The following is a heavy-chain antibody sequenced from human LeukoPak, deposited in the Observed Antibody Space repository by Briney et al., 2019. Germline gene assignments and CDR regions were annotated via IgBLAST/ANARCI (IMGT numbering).Heavy chain of an antibody. CDR2: INPNSGGT. V-gene: IGHV1-2*06. Sequence: ASLKVSCKASGYTFTGSYMHWVLQAPGQWLVWIGRINPNSGGTNYAQKFQGRVTMTRDTSISTAYMELSRLRSDDTAVYYCARPGITMIVVVPSYYYGMDVWGQGTTVTVSS. D-gene: IGHD3-22*01. CDR3: ARPGITMIVVVPSYYYGMDV. CDR1: GYTFTGSY. J-gene: IGHJ6*02.